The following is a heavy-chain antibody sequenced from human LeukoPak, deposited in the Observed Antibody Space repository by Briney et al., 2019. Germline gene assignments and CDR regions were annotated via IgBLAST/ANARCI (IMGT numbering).Heavy chain of an antibody. CDR2: FDPEDGET. J-gene: IGHJ6*02. CDR1: GYTLTELS. CDR3: ATASMTTVTTVDYYYYGMDV. Sequence: ASVEVSCKVSGYTLTELSMHWVRQAPGKGLEWMGGFDPEDGETIYAQKFQGRVTMTEDTSTDTAYMELSSLRSEDTAVYYCATASMTTVTTVDYYYYGMDVWGQGTTVTVSS. D-gene: IGHD4-17*01. V-gene: IGHV1-24*01.